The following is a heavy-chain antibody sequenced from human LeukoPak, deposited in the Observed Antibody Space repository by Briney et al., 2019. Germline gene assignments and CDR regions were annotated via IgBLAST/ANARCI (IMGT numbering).Heavy chain of an antibody. CDR2: IKYDGREK. V-gene: IGHV3-7*01. CDR1: GFTFSNYW. D-gene: IGHD1-26*01. J-gene: IGHJ4*02. CDR3: ARYLNSGPEDF. Sequence: PGGSLRLSCAATGFTFSNYWMSWFRQAPGKGLEWVANIKYDGREKQYVDSVKGRFTISRDNAKNSLFLQMNSLRADDTAVYYCARYLNSGPEDFWGQGTLVTVSS.